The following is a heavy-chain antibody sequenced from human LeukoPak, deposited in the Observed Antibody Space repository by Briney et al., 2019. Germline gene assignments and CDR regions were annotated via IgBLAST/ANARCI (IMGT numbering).Heavy chain of an antibody. Sequence: GGSLRLSCAASGFTFSSNYMNWVRQAPGKGLEWVSVIYSGGSTYYSESVTGRFTISRDNSKNTLYLQMNSLRAEDTAVYYWARDQSGFLEWPFWGQGTLVTVSS. D-gene: IGHD3-3*01. V-gene: IGHV3-66*02. J-gene: IGHJ4*02. CDR3: ARDQSGFLEWPF. CDR2: IYSGGST. CDR1: GFTFSSNY.